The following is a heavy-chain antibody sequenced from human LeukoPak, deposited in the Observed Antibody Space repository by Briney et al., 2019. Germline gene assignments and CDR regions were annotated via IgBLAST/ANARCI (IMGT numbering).Heavy chain of an antibody. CDR2: IYYSGST. V-gene: IGHV4-39*01. J-gene: IGHJ4*02. CDR3: LGSGMEYFDY. CDR1: GGSISSGGYY. D-gene: IGHD3-10*01. Sequence: MASETLSLTFAVSGGSISSGGYYWGWIRQPPGKGLEWIGSIYYSGSTYYNPSLKSRVTISVDTSKNQFSLKLSSVTAADAAVYYCLGSGMEYFDYWGQGTLVTVSS.